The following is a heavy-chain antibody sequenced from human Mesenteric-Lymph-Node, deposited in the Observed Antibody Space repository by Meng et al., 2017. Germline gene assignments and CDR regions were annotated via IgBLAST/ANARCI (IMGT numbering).Heavy chain of an antibody. V-gene: IGHV3-21*06. CDR2: ISSSSNYI. J-gene: IGHJ4*02. Sequence: GSLKISCAASGFSFSSYSINWVRQAPGKGLEWVSSISSSSNYIYYGDSVKGRFTITRDNSKNSLYLQMDSLRDEDTAVYYCARGSTFLDYWGQGALVTVSS. CDR3: ARGSTFLDY. CDR1: GFSFSSYS.